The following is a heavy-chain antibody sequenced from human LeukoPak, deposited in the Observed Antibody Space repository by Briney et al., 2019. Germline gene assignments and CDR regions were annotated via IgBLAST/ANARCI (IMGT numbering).Heavy chain of an antibody. Sequence: PSETLSLTCAVSGGSISSGGYSWSWIRQPPGKGLEWIGYIYHSGSTYYNPSLKSRVTISVDRSKNQFSLKLSSVTAADTAVYYCARGAYSGYDSAPYFDYWGQGTLVTVSS. CDR1: GGSISSGGYS. J-gene: IGHJ4*02. D-gene: IGHD5-12*01. CDR3: ARGAYSGYDSAPYFDY. V-gene: IGHV4-30-2*01. CDR2: IYHSGST.